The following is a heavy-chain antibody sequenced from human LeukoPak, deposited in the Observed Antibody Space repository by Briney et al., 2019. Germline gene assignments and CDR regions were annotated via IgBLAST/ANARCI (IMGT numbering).Heavy chain of an antibody. CDR3: ARDRFYDILTGYSDY. Sequence: GESLRLSCALSGLTLSIFGMRWVRHAPGGGLEWVSAIGGSSGRRYYADDVKGRFTVSRNISKNTVTLQMNRLRADDTAMYHCARDRFYDILTGYSDYWGQGTLVTVSS. V-gene: IGHV3-23*01. D-gene: IGHD3-9*01. CDR2: IGGSSGRR. CDR1: GLTLSIFG. J-gene: IGHJ4*02.